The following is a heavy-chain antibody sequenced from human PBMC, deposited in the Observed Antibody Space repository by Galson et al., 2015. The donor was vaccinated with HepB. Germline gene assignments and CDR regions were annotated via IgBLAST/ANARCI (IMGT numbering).Heavy chain of an antibody. D-gene: IGHD3-3*01. J-gene: IGHJ6*02. CDR1: GGSISNYY. CDR3: ARDLYYDFWNGYRVQPTYGMDV. CDR2: IHYRGSS. Sequence: SETLSLTCTVSGGSISNYYWSWIRQPPGKGLEWIGNIHYRGSSNYKPSLKSRITISVDTSQNQFSLKLSFVTAADTAVYYCARDLYYDFWNGYRVQPTYGMDVWGQGTTVIVSS. V-gene: IGHV4-59*01.